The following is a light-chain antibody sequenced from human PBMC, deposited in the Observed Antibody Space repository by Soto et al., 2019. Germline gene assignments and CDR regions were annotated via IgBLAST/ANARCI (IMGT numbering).Light chain of an antibody. Sequence: EVGLTQSPAPMSVSPGERATLSCRASQSVSTSLAWYQQKPGQAPRLLIFVASTRATGIPARFSGSGSGTEFTLTISSLQSEDFAVYYCPQDYNWSWTFGQGTKVEIK. CDR2: VAS. J-gene: IGKJ1*01. CDR3: PQDYNWSWT. CDR1: QSVSTS. V-gene: IGKV3-15*01.